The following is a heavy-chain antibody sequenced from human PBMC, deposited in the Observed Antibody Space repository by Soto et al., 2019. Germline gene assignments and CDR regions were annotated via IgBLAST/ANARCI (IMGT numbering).Heavy chain of an antibody. Sequence: ASVQVPCKASRYTLTGYYMHWVRQAPGQGLEWMGWINPNSGGTNYAQKFQGRVTMTRDTSISTAYMELSRLRSDDTAVYYCARDGSGSLPWFDYWGQGTLVTVSS. CDR3: ARDGSGSLPWFDY. J-gene: IGHJ4*02. V-gene: IGHV1-2*02. D-gene: IGHD1-26*01. CDR1: RYTLTGYY. CDR2: INPNSGGT.